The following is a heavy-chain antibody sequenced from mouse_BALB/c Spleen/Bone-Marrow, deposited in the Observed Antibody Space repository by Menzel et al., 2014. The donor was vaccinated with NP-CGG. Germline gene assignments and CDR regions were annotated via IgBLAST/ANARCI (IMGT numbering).Heavy chain of an antibody. J-gene: IGHJ3*01. CDR1: GSTFSNYC. V-gene: IGHV5-6-3*01. CDR2: INTNGGTT. Sequence: EVQREESGGGLVKPGGPLKLSCAASGSTFSNYCMSWVRQTPDKRLDLVATINTNGGTTNYTDSLKGRSTLSRDNVKNALYLQMTCMKSDSTAMYYCARGYYDVGYGPALAYWGQGTPVTVSA. D-gene: IGHD2-4*01. CDR3: ARGYYDVGYGPALAY.